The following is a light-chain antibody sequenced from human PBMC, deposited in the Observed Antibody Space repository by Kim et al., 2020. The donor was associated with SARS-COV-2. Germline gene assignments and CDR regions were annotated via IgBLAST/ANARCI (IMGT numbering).Light chain of an antibody. CDR2: GNS. V-gene: IGLV1-40*01. CDR3: QSYDSSLSGWV. CDR1: SCNIGAGYD. J-gene: IGLJ3*02. Sequence: QSVLTQPPSVSGAPGQRVTISCTGSSCNIGAGYDVHWYQQLPGTAPKLLIYGNSNRPSGVPDRFSGSKSGNSASLAITGLQAEDEADYYCQSYDSSLSGWVFGGGTQLTVL.